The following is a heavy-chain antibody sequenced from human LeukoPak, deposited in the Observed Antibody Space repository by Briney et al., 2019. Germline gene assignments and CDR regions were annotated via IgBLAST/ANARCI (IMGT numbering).Heavy chain of an antibody. V-gene: IGHV3-74*01. CDR2: IKSDGST. CDR1: GFTFSSYW. D-gene: IGHD3-22*01. CDR3: ARAPSEIGGYYPEYFRH. Sequence: GGSLRLSCAASGFTFSSYWMHWVRHAPGKGLVWVSRIKSDGSTNYSDSVKGRFTISRDNTKNTLSLQMNSLRAEDTGVYYCARAPSEIGGYYPEYFRHWGQGTLVTVSS. J-gene: IGHJ1*01.